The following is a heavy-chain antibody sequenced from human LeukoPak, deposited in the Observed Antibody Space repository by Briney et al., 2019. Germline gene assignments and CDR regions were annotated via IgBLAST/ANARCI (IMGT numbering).Heavy chain of an antibody. CDR3: ARGSGWYRYGIDY. V-gene: IGHV3-30*04. D-gene: IGHD6-19*01. J-gene: IGHJ4*02. CDR1: EFTFSSYA. Sequence: PGRSLRLSCAASEFTFSSYAMHWVRQAPGKGLEWVAVISYDGSNKYYADSVKGRFTISRDNSKNTLYLQMNSLRAEDTAVYYCARGSGWYRYGIDYWGQGTLVTVSS. CDR2: ISYDGSNK.